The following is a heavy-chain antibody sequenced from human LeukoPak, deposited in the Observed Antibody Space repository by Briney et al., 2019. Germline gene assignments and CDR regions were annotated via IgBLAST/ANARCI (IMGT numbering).Heavy chain of an antibody. J-gene: IGHJ4*02. CDR3: AKGDFFDY. V-gene: IGHV3-9*03. Sequence: SLRLSCAASGFTFDDYAMHWVRQAPGKGLEWVSGISWNSGSIGYADSVKGRFTISRDNAKNSLYLQMNSLRAEDMALYYCAKGDFFDYWGQGTLVTVSS. CDR1: GFTFDDYA. CDR2: ISWNSGSI. D-gene: IGHD3-3*01.